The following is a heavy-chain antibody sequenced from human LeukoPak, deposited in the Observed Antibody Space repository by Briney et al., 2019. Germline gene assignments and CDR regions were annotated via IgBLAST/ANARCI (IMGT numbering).Heavy chain of an antibody. CDR2: IYYSGSS. D-gene: IGHD3-16*01. Sequence: SETLSLTCTVSGGSISSYYWSWIRQPPGKGLEWMGNIYYSGSSNYNSSLKSRVTISVDTSKNQISLKLRSVTAADTAVYYCARKGVSDLYYFDSWGQGTLVTVSS. V-gene: IGHV4-59*08. J-gene: IGHJ4*02. CDR3: ARKGVSDLYYFDS. CDR1: GGSISSYY.